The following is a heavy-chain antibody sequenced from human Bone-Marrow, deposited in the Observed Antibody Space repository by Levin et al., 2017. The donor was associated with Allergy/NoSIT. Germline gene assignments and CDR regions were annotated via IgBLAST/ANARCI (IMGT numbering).Heavy chain of an antibody. D-gene: IGHD2-21*02. J-gene: IGHJ4*02. V-gene: IGHV4-4*07. CDR2: IFASGST. Sequence: SQTLSLTCTVSGGSIGTLYWNWIRQPAGKGLEWIGRIFASGSTNYNPSLESRVTMSVDPSRNQFSLKLSSVTAADTAVYYCARDIGYGDHPYYFDYWGQGTLVTVSS. CDR3: ARDIGYGDHPYYFDY. CDR1: GGSIGTLY.